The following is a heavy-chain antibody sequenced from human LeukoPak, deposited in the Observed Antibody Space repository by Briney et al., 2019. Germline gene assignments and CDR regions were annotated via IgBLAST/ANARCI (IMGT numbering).Heavy chain of an antibody. Sequence: GGSLRLSCAASGFTFSSYWMHWVREVPGKGLVWVSRLNTDGSSTSYADSVKGRFTISRDNARNTLYLQMNSLRAEDTAVYYCARDDAFRGVGMDVWGQGTTVTVSS. CDR1: GFTFSSYW. CDR2: LNTDGSST. CDR3: ARDDAFRGVGMDV. V-gene: IGHV3-74*01. J-gene: IGHJ6*02. D-gene: IGHD3-16*01.